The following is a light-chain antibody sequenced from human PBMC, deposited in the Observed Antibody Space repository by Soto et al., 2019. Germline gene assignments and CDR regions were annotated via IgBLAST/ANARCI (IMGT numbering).Light chain of an antibody. CDR3: QQYHSYSYT. Sequence: DIQMTQSPSTLSASVGDRVTITCRACQSIDTWLAWYQQKPGKAPKVLIYKASRLQSGVPSRFSGSGSGTEFTLTISGLQPDDFATYYCQQYHSYSYTFGQGTDLEIK. CDR2: KAS. CDR1: QSIDTW. V-gene: IGKV1-5*03. J-gene: IGKJ2*01.